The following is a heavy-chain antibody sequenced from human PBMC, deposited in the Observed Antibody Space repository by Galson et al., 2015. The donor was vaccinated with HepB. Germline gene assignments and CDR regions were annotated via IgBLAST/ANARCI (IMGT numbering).Heavy chain of an antibody. Sequence: SLRLSCAASGFTFSTYSMSWVRQAPGKGLEWVSSISSSSTYIYYADSMKGRFTISRDNAQNSLYLEMNTLRAEDTAVYYCARSPNWFDAFDIWGQGTMVAVSS. J-gene: IGHJ3*02. V-gene: IGHV3-21*01. CDR1: GFTFSTYS. D-gene: IGHD7-27*01. CDR2: ISSSSTYI. CDR3: ARSPNWFDAFDI.